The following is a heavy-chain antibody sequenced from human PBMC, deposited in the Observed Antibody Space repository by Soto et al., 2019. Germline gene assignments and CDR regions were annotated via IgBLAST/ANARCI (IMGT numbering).Heavy chain of an antibody. J-gene: IGHJ3*02. D-gene: IGHD3-10*01. CDR3: AKGRGVGWVGAFDI. CDR2: ISGSGTYT. CDR1: GFTVSDHY. Sequence: GGSLRLSCAVSGFTVSDHYMTWIRQAPGKGLEWVAYISGSGTYTYYADSVKGRFIISRDIAQNSLYLQINSLRAEDTAVYYCAKGRGVGWVGAFDIWGQGTMVTVSS. V-gene: IGHV3-11*05.